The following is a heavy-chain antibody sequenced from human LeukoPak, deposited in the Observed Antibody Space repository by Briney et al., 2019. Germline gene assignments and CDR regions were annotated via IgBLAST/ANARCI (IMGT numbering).Heavy chain of an antibody. CDR1: GYSISSGYY. CDR2: IYHSWIT. Sequence: SETLSLTCTVSGYSISSGYYWGWLRQPPGKGLGWIGSIYHSWITYYNPSLMSRVTISVDTSKNQFSLKLSSVSSADTAVYYCARTEVTPCYFDYWGQGTLVTVSS. CDR3: ARTEVTPCYFDY. D-gene: IGHD4-23*01. J-gene: IGHJ4*02. V-gene: IGHV4-38-2*02.